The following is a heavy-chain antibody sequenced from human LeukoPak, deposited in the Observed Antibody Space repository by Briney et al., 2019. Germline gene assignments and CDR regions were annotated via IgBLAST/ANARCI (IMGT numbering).Heavy chain of an antibody. CDR3: ARETIFWLVIFVDH. J-gene: IGHJ4*02. V-gene: IGHV3-7*01. Sequence: PGGSLRLSCAASGFTFSSYAMSWVRQAPGKGLEWVANIKQDGSEKYYVDSVKGRFTISRDNAKNSLYLQMNSLRAEDTAVYYCARETIFWLVIFVDHWGQGTLVTVSS. D-gene: IGHD3-9*01. CDR1: GFTFSSYA. CDR2: IKQDGSEK.